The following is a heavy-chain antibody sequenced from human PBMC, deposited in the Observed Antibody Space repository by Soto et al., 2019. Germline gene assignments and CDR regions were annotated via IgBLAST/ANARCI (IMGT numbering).Heavy chain of an antibody. V-gene: IGHV4-31*03. CDR2: ISYGGST. CDR1: GGSINSGGYC. Sequence: QVQLQESGPGLVKPSQTLSLTCTVSGGSINSGGYCWSWIRQHPGKGLDWIGCISYGGSTSYNPSLKSRVTISVDTSKHQFSLKLTSVTAADTAVYYCSRGILVWGQGALITVSS. D-gene: IGHD5-18*01. J-gene: IGHJ4*02. CDR3: SRGILV.